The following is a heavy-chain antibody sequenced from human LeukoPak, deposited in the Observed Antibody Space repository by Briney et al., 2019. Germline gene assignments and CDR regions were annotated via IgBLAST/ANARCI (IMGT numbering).Heavy chain of an antibody. V-gene: IGHV1-3*03. CDR2: INTDNGNT. CDR1: GYTFTTYA. CDR3: ARDPGYGGEYYFDY. J-gene: IGHJ4*02. D-gene: IGHD5-12*01. Sequence: ASVKVSCKASGYTFTTYAIHWVRQAPGQRLEWMGWINTDNGNTKYSQEFQGRVTITRDTSASTAYMELSSLRSDDMAVHYCARDPGYGGEYYFDYWGQGTLVTVSS.